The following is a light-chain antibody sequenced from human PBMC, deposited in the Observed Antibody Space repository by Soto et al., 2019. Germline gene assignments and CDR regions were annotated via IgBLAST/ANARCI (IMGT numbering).Light chain of an antibody. Sequence: QLVLTQSPSASSSLGASVKLTCTLSSGHSSYAIAWHQQQPEKGPRYLMKLNSDGSHSKGDRIPDRFSGSSSGAERYLTISSHQSEDEADYYCQTWGTGIQVFGGGTKLTVL. J-gene: IGLJ3*02. V-gene: IGLV4-69*01. CDR2: LNSDGSH. CDR1: SGHSSYA. CDR3: QTWGTGIQV.